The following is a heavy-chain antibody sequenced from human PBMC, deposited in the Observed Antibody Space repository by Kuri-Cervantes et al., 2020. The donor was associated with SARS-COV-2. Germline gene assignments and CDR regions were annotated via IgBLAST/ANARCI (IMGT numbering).Heavy chain of an antibody. CDR3: ARQGVVIAIKGWFDP. Sequence: SETLSLTCTVSGGSISSSSYHWGWIRQPPGKGLEWIGSIYYSGSTYYNPSLKSRVTISVDTSKNQFSLKLSSVTAADTAVYYCARQGVVIAIKGWFDPWGQGTLVTVSS. J-gene: IGHJ5*02. CDR2: IYYSGST. D-gene: IGHD2-21*01. CDR1: GGSISSSSYH. V-gene: IGHV4-39*01.